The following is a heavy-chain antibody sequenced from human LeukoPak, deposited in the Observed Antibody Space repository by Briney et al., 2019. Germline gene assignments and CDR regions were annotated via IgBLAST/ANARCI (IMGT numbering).Heavy chain of an antibody. Sequence: PGGSLRLSCAASAFTFSSYAMSWVRQAPGKGLEWVSAIGGSGGSTYYADSVKGRFTISRDNSKNTVYLQVNTLRAEDTALYYCARLEKQQRGFYFDYWGQGTLVTVSS. CDR3: ARLEKQQRGFYFDY. V-gene: IGHV3-23*01. J-gene: IGHJ4*02. CDR1: AFTFSSYA. D-gene: IGHD6-13*01. CDR2: IGGSGGST.